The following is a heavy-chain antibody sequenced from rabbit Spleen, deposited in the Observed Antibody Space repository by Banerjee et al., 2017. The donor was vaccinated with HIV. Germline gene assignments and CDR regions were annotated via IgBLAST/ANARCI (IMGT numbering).Heavy chain of an antibody. V-gene: IGHV1S40*01. CDR2: IYAGSSGST. Sequence: QSLEESGGGLVQPEGSLTLTCTASGFSFSNNYHMCWVRQAPGKGLEWIACIYAGSSGSTYYASWAKGRFTISKTSSTTVTLQMTSLTAADTATYFCARDAGTSFSTYGMDLWGQGTLVTVS. J-gene: IGHJ6*01. CDR1: GFSFSNNYH. D-gene: IGHD8-1*01. CDR3: ARDAGTSFSTYGMDL.